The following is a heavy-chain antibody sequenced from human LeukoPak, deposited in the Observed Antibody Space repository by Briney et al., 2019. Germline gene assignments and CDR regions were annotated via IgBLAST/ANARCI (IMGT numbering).Heavy chain of an antibody. V-gene: IGHV3-7*01. CDR1: GFTFSTYW. Sequence: QAGGSLRLSCAASGFTFSTYWMSWVRQAPGKGLAWVANIKQDGNEKYYVDSVKGRFTISRDNAENSLYLQMNSLRAEDTAVYYCARYCSSISCYTPHDYRGQGTLVTVSS. CDR3: ARYCSSISCYTPHDY. J-gene: IGHJ4*02. CDR2: IKQDGNEK. D-gene: IGHD2-2*02.